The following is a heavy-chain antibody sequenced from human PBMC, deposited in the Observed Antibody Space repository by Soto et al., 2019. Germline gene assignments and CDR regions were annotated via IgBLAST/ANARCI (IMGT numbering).Heavy chain of an antibody. D-gene: IGHD4-17*01. V-gene: IGHV4-34*01. CDR1: GGSFSGYY. Sequence: PSETLSLTCAVYGGSFSGYYWSWIRQPPGKGLEWIGEINHSGSTNYNPSLKSRVTISVDTSKNQFSLKLSSVTAEDTAVYYCARAGYGDYVNIDYWGQGTLVTVSS. CDR2: INHSGST. J-gene: IGHJ4*02. CDR3: ARAGYGDYVNIDY.